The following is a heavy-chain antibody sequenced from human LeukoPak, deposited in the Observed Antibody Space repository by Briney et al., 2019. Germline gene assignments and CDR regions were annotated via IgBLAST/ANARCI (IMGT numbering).Heavy chain of an antibody. V-gene: IGHV4-59*01. CDR1: GGSISSYY. J-gene: IGHJ4*02. D-gene: IGHD6-6*01. CDR3: AGMYSSSSRLSY. Sequence: SETLSLTCTVSGGSISSYYWSWIRQPPGKGLEWIGYIYYSGSTNYNPSLKSRVTISVDTSKNQFSLKLSSVTAADTAVYYCAGMYSSSSRLSYWGQGTLVTVSS. CDR2: IYYSGST.